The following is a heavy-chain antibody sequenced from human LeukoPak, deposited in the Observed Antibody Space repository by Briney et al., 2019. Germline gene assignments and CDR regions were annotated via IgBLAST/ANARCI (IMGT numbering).Heavy chain of an antibody. Sequence: GGSLRLSCAASGFTFSSYAMSWVRQAPGKGLEWVSAISGSGGSTYYADSVKGRFTISRDNSKNTLYLQMNSLRAEDTAVYYCAKEEITMVRGVIIRDYYYYMDVWGKGTTVTISS. CDR1: GFTFSSYA. J-gene: IGHJ6*03. D-gene: IGHD3-10*01. V-gene: IGHV3-23*01. CDR3: AKEEITMVRGVIIRDYYYYMDV. CDR2: ISGSGGST.